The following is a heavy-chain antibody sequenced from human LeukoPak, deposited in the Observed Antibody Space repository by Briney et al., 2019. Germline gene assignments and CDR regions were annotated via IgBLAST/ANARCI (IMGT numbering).Heavy chain of an antibody. CDR2: ISWNSGSI. Sequence: PGGSLRLSCAASGFTFDDYAMHWVRQAPGKGLGWVSGISWNSGSIGYADSVKGRFTISRDNAKNSLYLQMNSLRAEDMALYYCAKAEDRFGVVIDYWGQGTLVTVSS. CDR1: GFTFDDYA. CDR3: AKAEDRFGVVIDY. J-gene: IGHJ4*02. V-gene: IGHV3-9*03. D-gene: IGHD3-3*01.